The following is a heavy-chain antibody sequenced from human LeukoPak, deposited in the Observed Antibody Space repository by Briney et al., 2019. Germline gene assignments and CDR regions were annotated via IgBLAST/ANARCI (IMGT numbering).Heavy chain of an antibody. CDR3: ASRTGMAIDY. J-gene: IGHJ4*02. CDR2: ISSSGSTI. CDR1: GFTFSSYE. V-gene: IGHV3-48*03. Sequence: GGSLRLSCAASGFTFSSYEMNWVRQAPGKGLEWVSYISSSGSTIYYADSVKGRFTISRDNAKNSLYLQMNSLRAEDTAVYYCASRTGMAIDYWGQGTLVTVSS. D-gene: IGHD1-14*01.